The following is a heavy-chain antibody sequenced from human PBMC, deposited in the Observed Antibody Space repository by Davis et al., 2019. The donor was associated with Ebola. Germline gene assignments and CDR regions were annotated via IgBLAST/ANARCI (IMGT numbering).Heavy chain of an antibody. CDR2: INAGNGNT. CDR3: ARGRVLRFLEWRNWFDP. CDR1: GYTFTSYA. J-gene: IGHJ5*02. Sequence: ASVKVSCKASGYTFTSYAMHWVRQAPGQRLEWMGWINAGNGNTKYSQKFQGRVTITRDTSASTAYMELSSLRSEDTAVYYCARGRVLRFLEWRNWFDPWGQGTLVTVSS. D-gene: IGHD3-3*01. V-gene: IGHV1-3*01.